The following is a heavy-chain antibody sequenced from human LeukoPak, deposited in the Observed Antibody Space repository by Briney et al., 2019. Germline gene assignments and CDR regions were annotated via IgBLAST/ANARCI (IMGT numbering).Heavy chain of an antibody. CDR1: AFTFDDYA. J-gene: IGHJ2*01. Sequence: GRSLRLSCAASAFTFDDYAMHLVRQAPGKGLEWVSGISWNSGSIGYADSVKGRFTISRDNAKNSLYLQMNSLRAEDTALYYCAKDCEGDQPDWYFDLWGRGTLVTVSS. CDR3: AKDCEGDQPDWYFDL. CDR2: ISWNSGSI. D-gene: IGHD2-21*01. V-gene: IGHV3-9*01.